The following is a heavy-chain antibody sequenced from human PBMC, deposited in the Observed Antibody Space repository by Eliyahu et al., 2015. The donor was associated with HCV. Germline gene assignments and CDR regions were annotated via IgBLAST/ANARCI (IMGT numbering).Heavy chain of an antibody. CDR1: GFTFXSXS. D-gene: IGHD2-15*01. CDR3: ARDRGHVGCSGGSCSVGY. V-gene: IGHV3-21*01. Sequence: EVQLVESGGGLVKPGGSLRLSCAASGFTFXSXSMNWVRQAPGKGLEWVSSISSSSSYIYYADSVKGRFTISRDNAKNSLYLQMNSLRAEDTAVYYCARDRGHVGCSGGSCSVGYWGQGTLVTVSS. CDR2: ISSSSSYI. J-gene: IGHJ4*02.